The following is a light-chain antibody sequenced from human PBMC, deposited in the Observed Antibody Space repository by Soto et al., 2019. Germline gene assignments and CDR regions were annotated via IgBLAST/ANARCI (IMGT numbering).Light chain of an antibody. Sequence: AIQVTQSPSSLSASVGDRVTITCRASQGIRSDLGWYQQKPGKAPKLLIYAASNLQGDVPSRFSGSVSSTDFTLTISSLQAEDFATYYCLQDHDYQWTFGQGTKVDSK. J-gene: IGKJ2*02. V-gene: IGKV1-6*01. CDR1: QGIRSD. CDR2: AAS. CDR3: LQDHDYQWT.